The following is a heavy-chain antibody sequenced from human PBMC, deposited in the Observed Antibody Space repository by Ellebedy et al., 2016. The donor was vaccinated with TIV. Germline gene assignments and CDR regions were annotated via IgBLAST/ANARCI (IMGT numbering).Heavy chain of an antibody. V-gene: IGHV3-33*06. J-gene: IGHJ4*02. D-gene: IGHD3-22*01. CDR2: IWYDGSNK. CDR3: AKAVVTMIVVVRYYFDY. CDR1: GFTFSSYG. Sequence: PGGSLRLSCAASGFTFSSYGMHWVRQAPGKGLEWVAVIWYDGSNKYYADSVKGRFTISRDNSKNTLYLQMNSLRAEDTAVYYCAKAVVTMIVVVRYYFDYWGQGTLVTVSS.